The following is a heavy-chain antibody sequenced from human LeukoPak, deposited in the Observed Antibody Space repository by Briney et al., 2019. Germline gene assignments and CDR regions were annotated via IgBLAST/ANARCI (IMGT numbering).Heavy chain of an antibody. V-gene: IGHV4-59*08. Sequence: PSETLSLTCSVSGGSISSGYWSWIRQPPGKGLEWIAYIYNSGRSNYNPSLKSRVTISVDTSKNQFSLKLSSVTAADTAVYYCARGYCSSTNCSPFDPWGQGTLVTVSS. D-gene: IGHD2-2*01. J-gene: IGHJ5*02. CDR2: IYNSGRS. CDR1: GGSISSGY. CDR3: ARGYCSSTNCSPFDP.